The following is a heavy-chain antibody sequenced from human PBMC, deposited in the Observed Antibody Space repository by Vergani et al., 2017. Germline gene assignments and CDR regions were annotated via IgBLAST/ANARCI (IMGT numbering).Heavy chain of an antibody. V-gene: IGHV4-30-2*01. D-gene: IGHD3/OR15-3a*01. Sequence: QLQLQESDSRLVNPSQTLSLTCPLSGDAISRDTYSWNWVRQPPGKPLEWIGSVYYSGTTYYNPSLGGRVTMSIDKSKNHFSLTLTSVTAADSAFYFCARGQTGYSRDWSTYFFYMDVWGKGTTVTVSS. CDR2: VYYSGTT. CDR1: GDAISRDTYS. CDR3: ARGQTGYSRDWSTYFFYMDV. J-gene: IGHJ6*03.